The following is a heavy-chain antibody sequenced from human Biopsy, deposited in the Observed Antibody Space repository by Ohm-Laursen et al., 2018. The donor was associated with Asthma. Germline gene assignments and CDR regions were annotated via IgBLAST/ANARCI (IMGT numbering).Heavy chain of an antibody. J-gene: IGHJ3*02. CDR1: GFTASTNG. V-gene: IGHV3-53*01. CDR3: ARAYGGSFFSGAFDI. D-gene: IGHD4-23*01. CDR2: IYSGGGT. Sequence: SLRLSCAASGFTASTNGMSWVRQPPGKGLEWVSVIYSGGGTYYADSVQGRVTISRDNSKNTLSLQMNSLRAEDTAVYYCARAYGGSFFSGAFDIWGQGTMVTVSS.